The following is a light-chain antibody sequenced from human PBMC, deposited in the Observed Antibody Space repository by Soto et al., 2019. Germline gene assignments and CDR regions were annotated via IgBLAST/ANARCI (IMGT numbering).Light chain of an antibody. Sequence: QSVLTQPPSVSEAPGQRVTISCTGSSSNIGAGYDVHWYQQLPGTAPKLLIYVNSNRPSGVPDRFSGSKSGTSASLAITGLQAEDEADYYCQSYDSSLSAVVFGGGTKVTVL. CDR2: VNS. CDR3: QSYDSSLSAVV. CDR1: SSNIGAGYD. J-gene: IGLJ2*01. V-gene: IGLV1-40*01.